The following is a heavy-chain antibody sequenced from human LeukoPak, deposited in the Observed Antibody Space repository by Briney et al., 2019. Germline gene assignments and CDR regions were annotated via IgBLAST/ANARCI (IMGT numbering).Heavy chain of an antibody. CDR2: ISRNSASI. J-gene: IGHJ4*02. Sequence: GGSLRLSCAASGFTFHHYAIHWVRQVPGKGLEWVSGISRNSASIGYADSVKGRFTISRDNAKNSVYLQMNSLRSEDTALYYCAKDKAPLYSGYDWDLDFWGQGTLVTVSS. D-gene: IGHD5-12*01. V-gene: IGHV3-9*01. CDR1: GFTFHHYA. CDR3: AKDKAPLYSGYDWDLDF.